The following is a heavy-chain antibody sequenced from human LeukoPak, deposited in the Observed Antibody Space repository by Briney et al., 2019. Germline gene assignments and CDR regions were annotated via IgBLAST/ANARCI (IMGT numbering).Heavy chain of an antibody. J-gene: IGHJ6*03. CDR1: GGSISSSSYY. D-gene: IGHD2-21*01. V-gene: IGHV4-39*01. Sequence: SETLSLTCTVSGGSISSSSYYWGWIRQPPGQGLEWIGSIYYSGSTYYNPSLKSRVTISVDTSKNQFSLKLSSVTAADTAVYYCARHGGEALYYYYMDVWGKGTTVTVSS. CDR3: ARHGGEALYYYYMDV. CDR2: IYYSGST.